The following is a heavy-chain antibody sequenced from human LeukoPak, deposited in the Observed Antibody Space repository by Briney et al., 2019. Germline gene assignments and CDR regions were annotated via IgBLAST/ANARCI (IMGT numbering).Heavy chain of an antibody. Sequence: GGSLRLSCAVSGITFSSYWMHWVRQDPGRGLLWVSRINTQGTYTNYADSVKGRFTISRDNAKNTLYLQMNSLRAEDTTVYYCARVSRRSYYYYGMDVWGQGTTVTVSS. V-gene: IGHV3-74*01. J-gene: IGHJ6*02. CDR2: INTQGTYT. CDR1: GITFSSYW. CDR3: ARVSRRSYYYYGMDV.